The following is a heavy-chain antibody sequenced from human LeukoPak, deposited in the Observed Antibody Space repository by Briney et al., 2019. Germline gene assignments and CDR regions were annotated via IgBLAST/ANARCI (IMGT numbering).Heavy chain of an antibody. J-gene: IGHJ4*02. V-gene: IGHV3-74*01. Sequence: GGSLRLSCTASGFSFSGHWMHWARQLPGKGLVWVSRISPTGSTTSYADSVKGRFTGSRDTAKNTLYLQVNNLRAEDTAVYYCARGPNSNWSGLDFWGQGTLLTVSS. CDR2: ISPTGSTT. CDR1: GFSFSGHW. D-gene: IGHD6-6*01. CDR3: ARGPNSNWSGLDF.